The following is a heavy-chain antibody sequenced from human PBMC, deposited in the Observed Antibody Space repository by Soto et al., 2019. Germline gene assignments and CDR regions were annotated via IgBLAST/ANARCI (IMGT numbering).Heavy chain of an antibody. V-gene: IGHV3-23*01. CDR2: ISGSGGST. D-gene: IGHD2-2*01. CDR1: GFTFSSYA. Sequence: EVQLLESGGGLVQPGGSLRLSCAASGFTFSSYAMSWVRQAPGKGLEWVSAISGSGGSTYYADSVKGRFTISRDNSKNTLYLQMNSLRAEDTDVYYCAGDFSSSRGFDYWGQGTLVTVSS. J-gene: IGHJ4*02. CDR3: AGDFSSSRGFDY.